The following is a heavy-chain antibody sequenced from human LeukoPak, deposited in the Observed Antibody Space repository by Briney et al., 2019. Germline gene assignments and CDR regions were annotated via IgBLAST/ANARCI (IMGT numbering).Heavy chain of an antibody. J-gene: IGHJ6*02. V-gene: IGHV3-74*01. D-gene: IGHD3-10*01. CDR1: GFTLSNYW. CDR3: ARDYGRSRDYGMDV. Sequence: LAGGSLSLSCAASGFTLSNYWMHWVRQAPRKGLVWVSRINADGSSAFYAGSVKGRFTISRDNAKNTLYLQMNSLRAEDTAMYYCARDYGRSRDYGMDVWGQGTTVTVSS. CDR2: INADGSSA.